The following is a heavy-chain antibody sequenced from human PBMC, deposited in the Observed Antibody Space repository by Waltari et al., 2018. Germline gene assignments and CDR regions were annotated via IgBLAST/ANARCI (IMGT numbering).Heavy chain of an antibody. Sequence: QVQLVQSGAEVKKPGSSVKVSCKASGGTFSSYAISWVRQAPGQGLEWMGGIIPICGTANDAQKCQGRVTITADESTSTAYMELSSLRSEDTAVYYCARVNVAVVTAGFDYWGQGTLVTVSS. D-gene: IGHD2-21*02. CDR2: IIPICGTA. V-gene: IGHV1-69*01. J-gene: IGHJ4*02. CDR3: ARVNVAVVTAGFDY. CDR1: GGTFSSYA.